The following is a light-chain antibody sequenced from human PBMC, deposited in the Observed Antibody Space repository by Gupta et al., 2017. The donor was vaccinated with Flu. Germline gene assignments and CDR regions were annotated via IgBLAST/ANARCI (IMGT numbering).Light chain of an antibody. V-gene: IGKV1-33*01. CDR1: QEISNY. Sequence: IQMTQSPSSLSASVGDRVTITCQASQEISNYLNCYQQKPGKAPKLLIYDASKLEKGVPSRFSGSGSGTDFTFTISSRQPEDFATYYCQQEDNLPITFGHGTKVDIK. CDR3: QQEDNLPIT. J-gene: IGKJ3*01. CDR2: DAS.